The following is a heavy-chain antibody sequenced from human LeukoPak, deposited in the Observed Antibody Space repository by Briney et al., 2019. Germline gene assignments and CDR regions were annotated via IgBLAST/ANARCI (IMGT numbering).Heavy chain of an antibody. J-gene: IGHJ3*02. CDR2: IGAAGAHT. V-gene: IGHV3-64*02. CDR3: ARELGGTKTGGFDI. CDR1: GFRFSYHD. D-gene: IGHD1-14*01. Sequence: GGSLRLCCAASGFRFSYHDMHWVRQAPGKGLEFVSSIGAAGAHTFYADSVKGRFTISRDNFQSTMYLQMDGLRPEDSAVYYCARELGGTKTGGFDIWGQGTVVTVSS.